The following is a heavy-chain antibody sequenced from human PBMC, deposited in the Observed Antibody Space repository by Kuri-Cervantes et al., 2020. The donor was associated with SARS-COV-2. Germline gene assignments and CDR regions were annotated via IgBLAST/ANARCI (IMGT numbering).Heavy chain of an antibody. CDR1: GLTFSSYS. D-gene: IGHD6-6*01. V-gene: IGHV3-21*01. J-gene: IGHJ6*02. CDR3: ARGGLGGQLVDGMDV. CDR2: ISSSSSYI. Sequence: ETLSLTCAASGLTFSSYSMNWVRQAPGKGLEWVSSISSSSSYIYYADSVKGRFTISRDNAKNSLYLQMNSLRAEDTAVYYCARGGLGGQLVDGMDVWGQGTTVTVSS.